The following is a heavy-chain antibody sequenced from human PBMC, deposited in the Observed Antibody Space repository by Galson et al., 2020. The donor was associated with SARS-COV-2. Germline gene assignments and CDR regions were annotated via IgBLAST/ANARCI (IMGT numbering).Heavy chain of an antibody. CDR2: ISYDGSKK. D-gene: IGHD2-2*01. CDR3: AKDRREVYQLLFDVDTTVSPY. V-gene: IGHV3-30*18. CDR1: GFTFSSYA. J-gene: IGHJ4*02. Sequence: PGGSLRLSCEASGFTFSSYAMSWVRQAPGKGLEWVAAISYDGSKKYYVDSVKGRFTISRDNSKNTLYFQMNSLRAEDTAVYYCAKDRREVYQLLFDVDTTVSPYWGQGTLVTVSP.